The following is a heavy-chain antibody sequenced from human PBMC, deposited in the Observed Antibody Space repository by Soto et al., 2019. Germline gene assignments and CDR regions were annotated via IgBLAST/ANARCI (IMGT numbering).Heavy chain of an antibody. Sequence: SETLSLTYTVSGGSISSYYWSWIRQPPGKGLEWIGYIYYSGSTNYNPSLKSRVTISVDTSKNQFSLKLSSVTAADTAVYYCARVETYYDFWSGYYGPLYFDYWGQGTLVTVSS. D-gene: IGHD3-3*01. J-gene: IGHJ4*02. CDR3: ARVETYYDFWSGYYGPLYFDY. CDR2: IYYSGST. CDR1: GGSISSYY. V-gene: IGHV4-59*01.